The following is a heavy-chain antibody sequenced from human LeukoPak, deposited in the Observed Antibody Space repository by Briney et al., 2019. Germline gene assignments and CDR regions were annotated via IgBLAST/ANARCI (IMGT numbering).Heavy chain of an antibody. V-gene: IGHV3-30*18. CDR1: GFTFSSYG. Sequence: GGSLRLSCAASGFTFSSYGMHWVRQAPGKGLEWVAVISYDGSNKYYADSVKGRFTISRDNSKNTLYLQMNSLRAEDTAVYYCAKDESPGYAFDIWGQGTMVTVSS. CDR3: AKDESPGYAFDI. J-gene: IGHJ3*02. CDR2: ISYDGSNK. D-gene: IGHD3-9*01.